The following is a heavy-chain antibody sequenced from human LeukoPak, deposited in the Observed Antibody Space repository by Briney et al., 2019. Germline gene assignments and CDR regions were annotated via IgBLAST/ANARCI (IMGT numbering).Heavy chain of an antibody. CDR3: ARGGDAYYDILTGYLYYMDV. CDR2: ISAYNGNT. V-gene: IGHV1-18*01. D-gene: IGHD3-9*01. Sequence: ASVKVSCKASGYTFTSYGISWVRQAPGQGLEWMGWISAYNGNTNYAQKLQGRVTMTTDTSTSTAYMELRSLRSDDTAVYYCARGGDAYYDILTGYLYYMDVWGKGTTVTISS. CDR1: GYTFTSYG. J-gene: IGHJ6*03.